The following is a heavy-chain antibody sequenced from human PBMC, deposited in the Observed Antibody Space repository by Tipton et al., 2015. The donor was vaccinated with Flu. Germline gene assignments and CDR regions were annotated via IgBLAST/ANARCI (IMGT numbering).Heavy chain of an antibody. D-gene: IGHD5-18*01. V-gene: IGHV4-59*01. CDR3: ARGYLSPSTRNSYGRYYFDY. Sequence: TLSLTCTVSGGSISSYYWNWIRQPPGKGLEWIGYIYYSGSTNYNPSLKSRVTISVDTSKNQFSLKLSSVTAADTAVYYCARGYLSPSTRNSYGRYYFDYWGQGTLVNVSS. J-gene: IGHJ4*02. CDR2: IYYSGST. CDR1: GGSISSYY.